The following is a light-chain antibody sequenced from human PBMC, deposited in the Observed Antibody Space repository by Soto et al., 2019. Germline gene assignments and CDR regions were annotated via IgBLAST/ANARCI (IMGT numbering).Light chain of an antibody. V-gene: IGKV3-20*01. J-gene: IGKJ1*01. Sequence: EIVLTQSPGTLSLSPGERATLSCRASQSVSRSYLAWYQQKPGQAPRLLIYGASIRATGIPDRFSGSGSGTDFTLTISRLEPEDFAVYYCQQYVSSPWTFGQGTQVEIK. CDR3: QQYVSSPWT. CDR2: GAS. CDR1: QSVSRSY.